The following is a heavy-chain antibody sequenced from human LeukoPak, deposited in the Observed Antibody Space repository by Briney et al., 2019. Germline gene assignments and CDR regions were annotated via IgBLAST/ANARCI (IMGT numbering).Heavy chain of an antibody. J-gene: IGHJ4*02. V-gene: IGHV4-59*01. D-gene: IGHD3-22*01. CDR3: ARDYDSSGYYWS. CDR1: GGSISSYY. Sequence: SETLFLTCTVSGGSISSYYWSWIRQPPGKGLEWIGYIYYSGSTNYNPSLKSRVTISVDTSKNQFTLKLNSVTAADTAVHYCARDYDSSGYYWSWGQGTLVTVSS. CDR2: IYYSGST.